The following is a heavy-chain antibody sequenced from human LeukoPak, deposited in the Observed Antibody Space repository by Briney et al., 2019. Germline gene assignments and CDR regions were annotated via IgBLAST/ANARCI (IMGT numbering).Heavy chain of an antibody. D-gene: IGHD6-6*01. CDR1: GYSFTIYW. CDR3: ARILYSSSSRLDV. J-gene: IGHJ6*04. V-gene: IGHV5-51*01. Sequence: GESLKISCKGSGYSFTIYWIGWVRQMPGKGLEWMGIIYPGDSDTRYSPSFQGQVTISADKSISTAYLQWSSLKASDTAMYYCARILYSSSSRLDVWGKGTTVTVSS. CDR2: IYPGDSDT.